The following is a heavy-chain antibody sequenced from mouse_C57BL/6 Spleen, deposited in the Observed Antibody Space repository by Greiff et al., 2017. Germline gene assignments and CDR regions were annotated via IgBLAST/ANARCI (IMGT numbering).Heavy chain of an antibody. CDR2: IDPEDGET. V-gene: IGHV14-2*01. Sequence: EVQGVESGAELVKPGASVKLSCTASGFNIKDYYMHWVKQRTEQGLEWIGRIDPEDGETKYAPKFQGKATITADTSSNTAYLQLSSLTSEDTAVYYCARGGVYGNYLYYFDYWGQGTTLTVSS. J-gene: IGHJ2*01. CDR1: GFNIKDYY. CDR3: ARGGVYGNYLYYFDY. D-gene: IGHD2-1*01.